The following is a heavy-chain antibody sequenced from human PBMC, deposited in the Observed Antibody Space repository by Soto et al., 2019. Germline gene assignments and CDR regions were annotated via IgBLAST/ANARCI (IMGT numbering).Heavy chain of an antibody. CDR2: INPNSGGT. CDR3: ARATVPLRYGSGSYYMY. J-gene: IGHJ4*02. V-gene: IGHV1-2*02. D-gene: IGHD3-10*01. Sequence: ASVKVSCKASGYTFTGYYMHWVRQAPGQGLEWMGWINPNSGGTNYAQKFQGRVTMTRDTSISTAYMELSRLRSDDTAVYYCARATVPLRYGSGSYYMYWGQGTLVTVSS. CDR1: GYTFTGYY.